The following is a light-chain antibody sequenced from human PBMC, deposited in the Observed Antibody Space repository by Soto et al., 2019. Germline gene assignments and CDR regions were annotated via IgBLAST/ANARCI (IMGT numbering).Light chain of an antibody. CDR1: SSDVGGYNY. J-gene: IGLJ2*01. CDR2: EVV. CDR3: SSYGGDNNVV. Sequence: QSALTQPPSASGSPGQSVTISCTGTSSDVGGYNYVSWYQQHPGAAPKLMIYEVVKRPSGVPDRFSGSKSGNTASLTVSWLQAEDESDYYCSSYGGDNNVVFGGGTKLTVL. V-gene: IGLV2-8*01.